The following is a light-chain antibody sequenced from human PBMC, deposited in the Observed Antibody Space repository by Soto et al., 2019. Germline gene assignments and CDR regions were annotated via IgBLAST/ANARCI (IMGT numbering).Light chain of an antibody. CDR3: QQYFNWPPLT. CDR2: GAS. J-gene: IGKJ4*01. Sequence: EIVLTQSPATLTVSPGERATLSCRASQSVSSNLAWYQQKPGQAPRLLMFGASTRATNIPARFSGSGSGTVFTLTFSSLQSEDFAVYYCQQYFNWPPLTFGGGTKVEI. V-gene: IGKV3-15*01. CDR1: QSVSSN.